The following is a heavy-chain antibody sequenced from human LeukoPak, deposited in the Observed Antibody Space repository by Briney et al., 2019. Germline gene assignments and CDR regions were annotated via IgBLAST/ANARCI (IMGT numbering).Heavy chain of an antibody. J-gene: IGHJ4*02. CDR1: GFTFSSYG. CDR2: ISGSGGST. Sequence: GGTLRLSCAASGFTFSSYGMSWVRQAPGKGLEWVSAISGSGGSTYYADSVKGRFTISRDNSKNTLYLQMNSLRAEDTAVYYCAKVENDGYSSSWGQGTLVTVSS. CDR3: AKVENDGYSSS. V-gene: IGHV3-23*01. D-gene: IGHD6-13*01.